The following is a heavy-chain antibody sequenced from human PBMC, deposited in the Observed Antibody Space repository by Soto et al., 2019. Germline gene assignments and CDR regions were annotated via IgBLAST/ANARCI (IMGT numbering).Heavy chain of an antibody. CDR1: GFTFSSYA. CDR3: ARGGPLTGRGGVAFDI. V-gene: IGHV3-30-3*01. Sequence: QVQLVESGGGVVQPGRSLRLSCAASGFTFSSYAMHWVRQAPGKGLEWVAVISYDGSNKYYADSVKGRFTISRDNSKNTLYLQMNSLRAEDTAVYYCARGGPLTGRGGVAFDIWGQGTMVTVSS. D-gene: IGHD3-9*01. J-gene: IGHJ3*02. CDR2: ISYDGSNK.